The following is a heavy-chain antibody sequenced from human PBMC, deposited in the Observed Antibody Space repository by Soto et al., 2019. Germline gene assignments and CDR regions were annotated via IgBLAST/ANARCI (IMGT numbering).Heavy chain of an antibody. D-gene: IGHD3-10*01. J-gene: IGHJ6*02. CDR1: GFIFSDYA. Sequence: EVQLLESGGGLVQPGGSLRLSCAASGFIFSDYAMNWVRQAPGKGLEWVSTISGSGVTTYYAGSVNGRFTISRDKSKNTLNLQMNSLRVEDTAVYYCAKDEGSYGSVALGVWGQGTTVTVS. CDR3: AKDEGSYGSVALGV. V-gene: IGHV3-23*01. CDR2: ISGSGVTT.